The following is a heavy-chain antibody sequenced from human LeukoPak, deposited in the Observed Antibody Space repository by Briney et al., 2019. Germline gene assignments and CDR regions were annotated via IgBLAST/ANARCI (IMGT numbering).Heavy chain of an antibody. Sequence: GGSLGLSCAASGFTFSNYAMSWVRQAPGKGLEWVSGISDTGRSTYYADSVKGRFTISRSNSKNTLYLQMNSLRDEDTAVYYCAKVLRGLAYYGDYRDWGQGTLVTVSS. CDR1: GFTFSNYA. CDR3: AKVLRGLAYYGDYRD. CDR2: ISDTGRST. D-gene: IGHD4-17*01. J-gene: IGHJ4*02. V-gene: IGHV3-23*01.